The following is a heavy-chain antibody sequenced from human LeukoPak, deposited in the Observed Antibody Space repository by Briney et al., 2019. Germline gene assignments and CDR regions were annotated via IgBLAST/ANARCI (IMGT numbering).Heavy chain of an antibody. D-gene: IGHD5-24*01. Sequence: PGRSLRLSCAASGFTFSSYSMNWVRQAPGKGLEWVSSISSSSSYIYYADSVKGRFTISRDNAKNSLYLQMNSLRAEDTAVYYCARDPPGGDGYNLDYFDYWGQGTLVTVSS. J-gene: IGHJ4*02. V-gene: IGHV3-21*01. CDR2: ISSSSSYI. CDR1: GFTFSSYS. CDR3: ARDPPGGDGYNLDYFDY.